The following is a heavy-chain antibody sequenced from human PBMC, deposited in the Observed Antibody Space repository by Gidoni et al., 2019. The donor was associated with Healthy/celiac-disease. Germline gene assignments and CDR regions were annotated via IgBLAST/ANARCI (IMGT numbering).Heavy chain of an antibody. V-gene: IGHV4-34*01. CDR3: ARRGYDFWSGYYLDY. D-gene: IGHD3-3*01. Sequence: QVQLQQWGAGLLKPSETLSLTCAVYGGSFSGYYWSWIRQPPGKGLEWIGEINHSGSTNYTPSLKSRVTISVDTSKNQFSLKLSSVTAADTAVYYCARRGYDFWSGYYLDYWGQGTLVTVSS. CDR1: GGSFSGYY. J-gene: IGHJ4*02. CDR2: INHSGST.